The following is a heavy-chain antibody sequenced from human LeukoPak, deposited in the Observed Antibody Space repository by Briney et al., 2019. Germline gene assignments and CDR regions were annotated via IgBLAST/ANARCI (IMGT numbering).Heavy chain of an antibody. CDR2: INHSGST. Sequence: SETLSLTCAVYGGSFSGYYWSWIRQPPGKGLEWIGEINHSGSTNYNPSLKSRVTISVDTSKNQFSLKLSSVTAADTAVYYCARGRYCSSTSCYGAFRYYYMDVWGKGTTVTVSS. CDR1: GGSFSGYY. D-gene: IGHD2-2*01. V-gene: IGHV4-34*01. CDR3: ARGRYCSSTSCYGAFRYYYMDV. J-gene: IGHJ6*03.